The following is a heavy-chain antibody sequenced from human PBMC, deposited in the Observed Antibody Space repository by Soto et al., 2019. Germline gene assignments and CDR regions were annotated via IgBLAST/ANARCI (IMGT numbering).Heavy chain of an antibody. CDR1: GGSIRDSNYY. CDR3: ARHSGRFVIAAAGIDS. Sequence: QLQLQESGPGLVKPSDTLSLTCTVSGGSIRDSNYYWGWFRQSPGKGLEWIGSVYYSGTTYYNPSVQRQVTGAVGPSKHQYSLNLGPVTATDTAVYCGARHSGRFVIAAAGIDSWGQGTRVTVSS. J-gene: IGHJ5*01. CDR2: VYYSGTT. D-gene: IGHD6-13*01. V-gene: IGHV4-39*01.